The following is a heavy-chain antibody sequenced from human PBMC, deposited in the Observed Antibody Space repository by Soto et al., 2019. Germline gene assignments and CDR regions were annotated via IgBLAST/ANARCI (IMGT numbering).Heavy chain of an antibody. J-gene: IGHJ6*02. V-gene: IGHV1-18*01. CDR1: GYIFVHYG. CDR2: ISPYTGNT. CDR3: VMVDNYVTPTPQDV. Sequence: QVQLVQSGDEVKKPGASVKVSCKASGYIFVHYGIAWGRQAPGQGLEWMGWISPYTGNTHSATKIQGRLTMTTDTSKSSAYMALGSLTSDDTAVYYCVMVDNYVTPTPQDVWGQGTTVTVSS. D-gene: IGHD3-16*01.